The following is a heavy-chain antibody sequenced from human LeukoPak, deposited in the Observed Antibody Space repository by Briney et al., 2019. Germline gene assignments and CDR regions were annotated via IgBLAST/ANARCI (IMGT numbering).Heavy chain of an antibody. CDR3: ARTQNRVMGY. CDR2: IYYSGST. D-gene: IGHD1-14*01. V-gene: IGHV4-59*01. J-gene: IGHJ4*02. CDR1: GGSISSYY. Sequence: SETLSLTCTVSGGSISSYYWSWIRQPPGKGLEWIGYIYYSGSTNYNPSLKSRVTISVDTSKNQFSLTLSSVTAADTAVYYCARTQNRVMGYWGQGTLVTVSS.